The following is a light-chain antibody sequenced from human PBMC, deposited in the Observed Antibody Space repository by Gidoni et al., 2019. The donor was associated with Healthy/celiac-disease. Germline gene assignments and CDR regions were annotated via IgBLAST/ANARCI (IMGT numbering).Light chain of an antibody. CDR1: QSISSW. CDR3: QQYNSYSPLT. V-gene: IGKV1-5*03. J-gene: IGKJ4*01. CDR2: KAS. Sequence: DIQMTQSPSTLSASVGDRVTITCRASQSISSWLAWYQQKPGKAPKLLIYKASSIESGVPSRFSGSGSGTEFTLTISSLQPDDFATYYCQQYNSYSPLTFXGXTKVEIK.